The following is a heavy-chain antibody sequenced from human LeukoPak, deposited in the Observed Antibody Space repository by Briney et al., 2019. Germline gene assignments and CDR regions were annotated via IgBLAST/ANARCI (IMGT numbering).Heavy chain of an antibody. CDR2: INPSGSST. CDR1: GYAFTRHY. J-gene: IGHJ5*02. Sequence: ASVKVSCMASGYAFTRHYMHWVRQAPGQGLEWMGLINPSGSSTIYSQKFQGRVTMTRDMSTSTDYMELSSLRSEDTAVYYWARDNSVGDYAWWFDPWGQGTLVTVSS. D-gene: IGHD1-26*01. CDR3: ARDNSVGDYAWWFDP. V-gene: IGHV1-46*01.